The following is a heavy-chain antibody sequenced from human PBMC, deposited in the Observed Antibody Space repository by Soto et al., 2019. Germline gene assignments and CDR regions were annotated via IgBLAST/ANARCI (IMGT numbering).Heavy chain of an antibody. J-gene: IGHJ6*02. CDR3: AREVLWSGYHYALEV. V-gene: IGHV3-33*01. CDR2: IWSDGSKK. Sequence: QVQLVESGGGVVQPGRSLRLSCAASGFTFSSSVMHWVRQAPGRGLEWVAVIWSDGSKKYYADSVTGRFAISRDNSINTLYLRMSILSAEDTVVYDGAREVLWSGYHYALEVWGQGTTVTVSS. CDR1: GFTFSSSV. D-gene: IGHD3-3*01.